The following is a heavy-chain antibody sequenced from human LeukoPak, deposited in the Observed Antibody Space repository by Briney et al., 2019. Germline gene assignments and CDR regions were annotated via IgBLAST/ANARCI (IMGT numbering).Heavy chain of an antibody. CDR1: GFTFSNYW. CDR3: ARGGGMRSWYDFDY. J-gene: IGHJ4*02. CDR2: IREAGSEK. D-gene: IGHD6-13*01. Sequence: GGSLRLSCAASGFTFSNYWMSWVRQAPGKGLEFMANIREAGSEKYYVDSVKGRFTISRDNDKNLVHLQMSSLRAEDTAVYYCARGGGMRSWYDFDYWGQGTLVTVSS. V-gene: IGHV3-7*04.